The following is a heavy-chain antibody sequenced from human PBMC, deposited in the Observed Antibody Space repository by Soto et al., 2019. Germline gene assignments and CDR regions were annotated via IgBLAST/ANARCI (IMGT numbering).Heavy chain of an antibody. CDR2: ISSSSSYI. V-gene: IGHV3-21*01. CDR1: GFTFSSYS. CDR3: ARAPDSGWLYYFDY. Sequence: EVQLVESGGGLVKPGGSLRLSCAASGFTFSSYSMNWVRQAPGKGLEWVSSISSSSSYIYYADSVKGRFTISRDNAKNSLYLQMNSLRAEDTAVYYCARAPDSGWLYYFDYWGQGTLVTVSS. J-gene: IGHJ4*02. D-gene: IGHD6-19*01.